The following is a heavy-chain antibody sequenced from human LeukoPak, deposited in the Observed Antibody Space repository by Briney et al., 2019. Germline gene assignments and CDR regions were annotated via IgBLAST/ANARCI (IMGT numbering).Heavy chain of an antibody. V-gene: IGHV6-1*01. CDR1: GDSVSSNSVA. J-gene: IGHJ3*01. D-gene: IGHD3-10*01. CDR2: TYSRSKWYH. CDR3: ARDSSITWGGAFDV. Sequence: SQTLSLTCAISGDSVSSNSVAWNWIRQSPSRGLEWLGRTYSRSKWYHDYAVSVRSRITINPDTSRNQFSLRLNSMTPEDTAVYYCARDSSITWGGAFDVWGQGTMVTVSS.